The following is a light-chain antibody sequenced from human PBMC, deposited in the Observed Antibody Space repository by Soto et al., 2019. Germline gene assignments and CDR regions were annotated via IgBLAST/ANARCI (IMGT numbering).Light chain of an antibody. V-gene: IGKV3-15*01. J-gene: IGKJ4*01. CDR2: ATS. Sequence: EIVLTQSPATLSVSPGERATLSCRASQSLGNNFAWYQQKPGQAPRLLIFATSTRATGVPARFSGSGSGTEFTLTISSLQSEDFAVYYCQQYGDWPLTFGGGAKVEIE. CDR3: QQYGDWPLT. CDR1: QSLGNN.